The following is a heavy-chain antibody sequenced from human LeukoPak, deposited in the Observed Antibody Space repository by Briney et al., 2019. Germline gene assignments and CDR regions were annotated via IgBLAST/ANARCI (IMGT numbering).Heavy chain of an antibody. CDR1: GDSFSSYF. J-gene: IGHJ4*02. CDR3: ARVGDTSSYYYFLDF. D-gene: IGHD3-22*01. CDR2: MYTSGIT. V-gene: IGHV4-4*07. Sequence: SETLSLTCTASGDSFSSYFWSWIRQPAGKGLEWIGRMYTSGITNSNPSLKSRVTMSVDTSKSQFSLKLNSVTAADTAVYYCARVGDTSSYYYFLDFWGQGTLVTVSS.